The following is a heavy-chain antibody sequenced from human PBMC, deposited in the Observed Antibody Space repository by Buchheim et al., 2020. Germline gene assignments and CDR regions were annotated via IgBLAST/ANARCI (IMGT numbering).Heavy chain of an antibody. Sequence: QVQLQQWGAGLLKPSETLSLTCTVSGGSISSSSYYWGWIRQPPGKGLEWIGSIYYSGSTYYNPSLKSRVTISVDTSKNQFSLKLSSVTAADTAVYYCARHGVVATTVPVYYYYYMDVWGKGTT. CDR2: IYYSGST. CDR3: ARHGVVATTVPVYYYYYMDV. V-gene: IGHV4-39*01. D-gene: IGHD5-12*01. J-gene: IGHJ6*03. CDR1: GGSISSSSYY.